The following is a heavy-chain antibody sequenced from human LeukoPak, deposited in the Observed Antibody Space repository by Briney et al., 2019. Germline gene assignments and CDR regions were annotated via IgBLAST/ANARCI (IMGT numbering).Heavy chain of an antibody. CDR2: IWYDGSNK. Sequence: PGGSLRLSCAASGFTFSSYGMHWVRQAPGKGLEWVAVIWYDGSNKYYADSVKGRFTISRDNSKNTLYLQMNSLRAEDTAVYYCARDADYGGDYFDYWGQGTLVTVSS. CDR3: ARDADYGGDYFDY. D-gene: IGHD4-23*01. J-gene: IGHJ4*02. V-gene: IGHV3-33*01. CDR1: GFTFSSYG.